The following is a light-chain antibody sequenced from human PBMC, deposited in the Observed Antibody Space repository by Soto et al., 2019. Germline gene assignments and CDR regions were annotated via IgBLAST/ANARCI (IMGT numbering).Light chain of an antibody. CDR1: RDIRKY. Sequence: DIQMTQSPSSLSASVGDRVTITCQVSRDIRKYLNWYQQKPGKAPKLLIYDASNLETGVTSRFSGSGSGTDFTSTISSLQSEDIATYYCQQYHTLVSFGGETKVEIK. J-gene: IGKJ4*01. CDR3: QQYHTLVS. CDR2: DAS. V-gene: IGKV1-33*01.